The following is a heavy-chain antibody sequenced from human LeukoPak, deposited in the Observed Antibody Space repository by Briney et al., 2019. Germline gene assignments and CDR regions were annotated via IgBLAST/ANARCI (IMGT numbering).Heavy chain of an antibody. D-gene: IGHD3-16*01. J-gene: IGHJ3*02. V-gene: IGHV5-51*01. CDR3: ARRSRGVGAYYAFDI. Sequence: GESLKISCKGSGYSFTTYWIAWVRQMPGKGLEWMGIIYPGDSDTRYSPSFQGQVTISADKSISTAYMQWTSLKASDTAMYYCARRSRGVGAYYAFDIWGQGTMVTVSS. CDR1: GYSFTTYW. CDR2: IYPGDSDT.